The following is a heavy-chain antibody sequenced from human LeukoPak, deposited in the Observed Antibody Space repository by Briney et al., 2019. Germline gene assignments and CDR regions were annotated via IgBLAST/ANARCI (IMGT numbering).Heavy chain of an antibody. D-gene: IGHD2-2*02. V-gene: IGHV4-34*01. CDR3: ARVFSGDCSSTSCYNDTVGWFVP. CDR1: GGSFSGYY. Sequence: SETLSLTCAVYGGSFSGYYWSWIRQPPGKGLEWIGEINHSGSTNYNPSLKSRVTISVDTSKNQFPLKLSSVTAADTAVYYCARVFSGDCSSTSCYNDTVGWFVPWGQGTLVTVSS. CDR2: INHSGST. J-gene: IGHJ5*02.